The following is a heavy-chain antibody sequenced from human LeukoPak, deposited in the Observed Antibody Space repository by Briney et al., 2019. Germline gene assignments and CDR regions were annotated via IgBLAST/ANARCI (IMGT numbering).Heavy chain of an antibody. Sequence: GGSLRLSCAASGFTFSSYGMHWVRQAPGKGLEWVAVISYDGSNKYYADSVKGRFTISRDNSKNTLYLQMNSLRAEDTAVYYCARCGAVLTRLFDYWGQGTLVTVSS. CDR2: ISYDGSNK. J-gene: IGHJ4*02. CDR1: GFTFSSYG. D-gene: IGHD4/OR15-4a*01. CDR3: ARCGAVLTRLFDY. V-gene: IGHV3-30*03.